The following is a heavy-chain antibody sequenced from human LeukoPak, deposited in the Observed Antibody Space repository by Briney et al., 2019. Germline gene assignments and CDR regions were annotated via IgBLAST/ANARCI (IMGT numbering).Heavy chain of an antibody. Sequence: GASVKVSCKASGYTFTSYGISWVRQAPGQGLEWMGWISAGNGNTKYSQNFQGRVTFIGNTSATTAFMELSSLRSEDAAVYYCARDSGSGNNDYWGQGTLVTVSS. D-gene: IGHD1-26*01. CDR2: ISAGNGNT. J-gene: IGHJ4*02. CDR1: GYTFTSYG. V-gene: IGHV1-18*01. CDR3: ARDSGSGNNDY.